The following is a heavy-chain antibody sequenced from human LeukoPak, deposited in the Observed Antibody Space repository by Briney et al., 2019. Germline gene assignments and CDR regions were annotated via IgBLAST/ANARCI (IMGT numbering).Heavy chain of an antibody. Sequence: PSETLSLTCSVAGGSMSIYYWSWIRHPPGERVWRMGHVSYSGSTNYNPSLKSRVTISVDTYKNQFSLKLSSVPAADTAVYYCASLSRVAGTFSEFLFWGQGTLVTVSS. J-gene: IGHJ4*02. V-gene: IGHV4-59*01. CDR2: VSYSGST. CDR1: GGSMSIYY. D-gene: IGHD2-15*01. CDR3: ASLSRVAGTFSEFLF.